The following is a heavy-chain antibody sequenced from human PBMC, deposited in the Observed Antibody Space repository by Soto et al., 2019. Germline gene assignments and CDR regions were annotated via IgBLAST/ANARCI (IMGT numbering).Heavy chain of an antibody. CDR1: GFTVSSNY. J-gene: IGHJ6*02. V-gene: IGHV3-53*04. Sequence: GGSLRLSCAASGFTVSSNYMSWVRQAPGKGLEWVSVIYSGGSTYYADSVKGRFTISRHNSKNTLYLQMISMRAEDTAVYYCERWKVVPAAMDPEIYYYYCMDVWGQGTTVTVSS. CDR2: IYSGGST. D-gene: IGHD2-2*01. CDR3: ERWKVVPAAMDPEIYYYYCMDV.